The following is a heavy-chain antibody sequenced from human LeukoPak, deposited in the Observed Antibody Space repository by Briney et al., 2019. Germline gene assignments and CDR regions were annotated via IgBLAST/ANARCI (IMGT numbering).Heavy chain of an antibody. D-gene: IGHD5-18*01. Sequence: KPSETLSLTCAVYGGSFSGYYWSWIRQPPGKGLEWIGEINHSGSTNYNPSLKSRVTISVDTSKNQFSLKLSSVTAADTAVYYCARIEDVTRGYNHAYYFDYWGQGTLVTVSS. CDR2: INHSGST. V-gene: IGHV4-34*01. CDR1: GGSFSGYY. J-gene: IGHJ4*02. CDR3: ARIEDVTRGYNHAYYFDY.